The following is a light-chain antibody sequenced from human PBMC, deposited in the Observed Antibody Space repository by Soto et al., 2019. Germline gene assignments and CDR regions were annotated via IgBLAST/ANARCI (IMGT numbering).Light chain of an antibody. Sequence: SALTQPASVSGSPGQSITISCTGTSSDVGSYNLVSWYQQYPGKAPKLMIYEGSQRPSGVSHRFSGSKSGNTASLTISGLQAEDEADYYCCSYAGSTTLMFGGGTKVTVL. CDR3: CSYAGSTTLM. J-gene: IGLJ3*02. CDR2: EGS. CDR1: SSDVGSYNL. V-gene: IGLV2-23*01.